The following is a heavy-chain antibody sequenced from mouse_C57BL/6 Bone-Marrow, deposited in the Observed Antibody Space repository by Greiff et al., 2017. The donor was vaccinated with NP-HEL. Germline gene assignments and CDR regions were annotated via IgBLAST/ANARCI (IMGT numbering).Heavy chain of an antibody. Sequence: QVQLQQPGTELVKPGTSVKLSCKSSGYTFTSYWMHWVKQRPGQGLEWIGNINPSNGGTNYNEKFKSKATLTVDKSSSTAYMQLSSLTSDDSAVYYCARERRWLRRSYWYFDVWDTGTTVTVSA. D-gene: IGHD2-2*01. CDR2: INPSNGGT. CDR1: GYTFTSYW. J-gene: IGHJ1*03. V-gene: IGHV1-53*01. CDR3: ARERRWLRRSYWYFDV.